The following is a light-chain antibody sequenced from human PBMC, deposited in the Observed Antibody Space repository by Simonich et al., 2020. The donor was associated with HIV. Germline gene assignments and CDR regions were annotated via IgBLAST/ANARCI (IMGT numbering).Light chain of an antibody. Sequence: DIQMTQSPSSLSASVGDRVTITCQASQDISNSLNWYQQKPGKAPKLLIFDASNLETGVPSRFSGSGSGTEFTLTISSLQPEDFATYYCLQHNSYPRTFGQGTKVEIK. J-gene: IGKJ1*01. CDR3: LQHNSYPRT. CDR2: DAS. V-gene: IGKV1-33*01. CDR1: QDISNS.